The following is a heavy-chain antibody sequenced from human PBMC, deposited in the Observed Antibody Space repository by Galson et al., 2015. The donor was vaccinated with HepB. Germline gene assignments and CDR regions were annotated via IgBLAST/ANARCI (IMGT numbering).Heavy chain of an antibody. J-gene: IGHJ6*02. Sequence: MNPNSGNTGYAQKFQGRVTMTRNTSISTAYMELSSLRSEDTAVYYCARAPEDYYYGMDVWGQGTTVTVSS. D-gene: IGHD1-14*01. CDR2: MNPNSGNT. CDR3: ARAPEDYYYGMDV. V-gene: IGHV1-8*01.